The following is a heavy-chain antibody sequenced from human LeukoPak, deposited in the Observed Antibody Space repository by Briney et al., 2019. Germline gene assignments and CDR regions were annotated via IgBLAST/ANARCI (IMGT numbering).Heavy chain of an antibody. J-gene: IGHJ5*02. Sequence: ASVKVSCKASGYTFTSYGISWVRQAPGQGLEWMGWISAYNGNTNYAQKLQGRVTMTTDTSTSTAYMELRSLRSDDTAAYYCARDTADLGYCSGGSCYKDQNWFDPWGQGTLVTVSS. D-gene: IGHD2-15*01. CDR2: ISAYNGNT. V-gene: IGHV1-18*01. CDR1: GYTFTSYG. CDR3: ARDTADLGYCSGGSCYKDQNWFDP.